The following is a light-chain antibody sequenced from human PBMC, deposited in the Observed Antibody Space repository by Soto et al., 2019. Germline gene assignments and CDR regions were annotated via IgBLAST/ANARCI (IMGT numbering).Light chain of an antibody. CDR3: QQRSNWTLT. J-gene: IGKJ4*01. V-gene: IGKV3D-20*02. CDR2: AAS. Sequence: EIVLTQSPGSLSLSPGEGSTLSCRASETIKKNYLAWYQQQPGQAPRLLIYAASRRATGIPDRFSGGGSGTDFTLTISRLEPEDIAVYYCQQRSNWTLTFGGGTKVDIK. CDR1: ETIKKNY.